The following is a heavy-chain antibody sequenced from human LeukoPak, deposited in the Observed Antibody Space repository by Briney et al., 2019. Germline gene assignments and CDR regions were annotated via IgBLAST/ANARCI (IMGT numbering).Heavy chain of an antibody. D-gene: IGHD3-10*02. J-gene: IGHJ4*02. CDR3: AREGEGTMSAFDY. CDR2: ISSSSSYI. Sequence: GGSLRLSCAASGFAFSSYSMNWVRQAPGKGLEWVSSISSSSSYIYYADSVKGRSTISRDNSKNTLYLQMNSLRAEDTAVYYCAREGEGTMSAFDYWGQGTLVTVSS. CDR1: GFAFSSYS. V-gene: IGHV3-21*04.